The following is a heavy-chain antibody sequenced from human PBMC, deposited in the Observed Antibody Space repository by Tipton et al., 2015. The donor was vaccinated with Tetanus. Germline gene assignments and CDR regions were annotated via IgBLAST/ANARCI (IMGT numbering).Heavy chain of an antibody. Sequence: QLVQSGPEVKKPGSSVKVSCKASGGAFTNYALSWVRQAPGQGLEWVGGITPIFGTTNSAPKFQGRVTITADESTNTAYMELSSLRSEDTAVYYCARAPTRISRAYDYWGQGIQITVSS. V-gene: IGHV1-69*01. CDR1: GGAFTNYA. D-gene: IGHD2-21*01. J-gene: IGHJ4*02. CDR3: ARAPTRISRAYDY. CDR2: ITPIFGTT.